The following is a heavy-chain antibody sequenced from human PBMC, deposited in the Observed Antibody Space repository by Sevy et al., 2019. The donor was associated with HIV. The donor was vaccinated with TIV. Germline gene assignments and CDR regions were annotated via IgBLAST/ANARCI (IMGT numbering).Heavy chain of an antibody. CDR1: GFTFSSYG. Sequence: GGSLRLSCAASGFTFSSYGMHWVRQAPGKGLEWVAVIWYDGSNKYYADSVKGRFTISRDNSKNTLYLQMYSLRAEDTAVYYWARDMCSSYDAFDIWGQGTMVTVSS. J-gene: IGHJ3*02. D-gene: IGHD6-13*01. CDR2: IWYDGSNK. CDR3: ARDMCSSYDAFDI. V-gene: IGHV3-33*01.